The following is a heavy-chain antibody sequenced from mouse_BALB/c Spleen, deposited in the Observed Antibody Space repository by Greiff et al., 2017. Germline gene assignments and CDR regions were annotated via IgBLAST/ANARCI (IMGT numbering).Heavy chain of an antibody. Sequence: VQLQQSGAELVRPGSSVKISCKASGYAFSSYWMNWVKQRPGQGLEWIGQIYPGDGDTNYNGKFKGKATLTADKSSSTAYMQLSSLTSEDSAVYFCARIYDGSWFAYWGQGTLVTVSA. V-gene: IGHV1-80*01. D-gene: IGHD2-3*01. CDR1: GYAFSSYW. J-gene: IGHJ3*01. CDR2: IYPGDGDT. CDR3: ARIYDGSWFAY.